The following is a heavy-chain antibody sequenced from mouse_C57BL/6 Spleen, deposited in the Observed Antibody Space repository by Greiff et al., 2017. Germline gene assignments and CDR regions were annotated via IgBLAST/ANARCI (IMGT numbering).Heavy chain of an antibody. J-gene: IGHJ2*01. CDR1: GYTFTSYW. CDR3: ARGCSRDYFDY. V-gene: IGHV1-59*01. CDR2: IDPSDSYT. Sequence: QVQLQQPGAELVRPGTSVKLSCKASGYTFTSYWMHWVKQRPGQGLEWIGVIDPSDSYTNYNQKFKGKATLTLDTSSSTAYMQLSSLTSEDSAVYYCARGCSRDYFDYWGQGTTLTVSS. D-gene: IGHD1-1*01.